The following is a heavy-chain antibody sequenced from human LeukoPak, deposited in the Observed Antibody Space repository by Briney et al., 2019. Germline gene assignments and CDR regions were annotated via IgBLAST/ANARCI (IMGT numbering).Heavy chain of an antibody. CDR1: GFTFSRYS. V-gene: IGHV3-48*04. CDR2: ISSSSSTI. CDR3: ARQISTDETDY. D-gene: IGHD2/OR15-2a*01. J-gene: IGHJ4*01. Sequence: GGSLRLSCAASGFTFSRYSMNWVRQAPGKGLEWVSYISSSSSTIYYADSVKGRFTISRDNAKNSLYLQMNSLRVEDTAVYYCARQISTDETDYWGQGTMVTVSS.